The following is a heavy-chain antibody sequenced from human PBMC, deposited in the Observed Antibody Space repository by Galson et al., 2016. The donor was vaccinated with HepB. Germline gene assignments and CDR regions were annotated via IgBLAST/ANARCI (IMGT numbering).Heavy chain of an antibody. CDR2: IYSDGRH. J-gene: IGHJ6*04. CDR3: TRGKDRYYFGMDV. Sequence: SLRLSCAASGFSFRSYYMNWVRQAPGKGLEWVSAIYSDGRHIYPDSVKDRFTISRDISKNTLYLQMHSLRVEDTAVYYCTRGKDRYYFGMDVWGGGTTVTVSS. CDR1: GFSFRSYY. D-gene: IGHD2-15*01. V-gene: IGHV3-53*01.